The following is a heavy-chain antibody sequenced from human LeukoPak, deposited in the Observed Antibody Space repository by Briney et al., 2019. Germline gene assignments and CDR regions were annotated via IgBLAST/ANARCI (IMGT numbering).Heavy chain of an antibody. Sequence: GGSLRLSCAASGYTFSSYWMHWVRQGPGKGLVWVSRISTDGSSTDYADSVKGRFTISRDNAKNTLYLQMNSLRAEDTAVYYCARTAYSDYSLGFWGQGTLVTVSS. D-gene: IGHD5-12*01. CDR3: ARTAYSDYSLGF. J-gene: IGHJ4*02. V-gene: IGHV3-74*01. CDR2: ISTDGSST. CDR1: GYTFSSYW.